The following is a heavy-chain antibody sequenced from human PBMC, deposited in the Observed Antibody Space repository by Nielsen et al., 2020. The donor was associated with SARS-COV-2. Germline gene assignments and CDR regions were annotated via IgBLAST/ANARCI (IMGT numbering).Heavy chain of an antibody. CDR2: INPNRGGT. V-gene: IGHV1-2*06. CDR1: GYTFTGYY. Sequence: ASVKVSCKASGYTFTGYYMHWVRQAPGQGLEWMGRINPNRGGTNYAQKFQGRLTMTRDTSISTAYMELSRLRSDDTAVYYCATALTQPPFRPGGQGTLVTVSS. CDR3: ATALTQPPFRP. J-gene: IGHJ5*02. D-gene: IGHD2/OR15-2a*01.